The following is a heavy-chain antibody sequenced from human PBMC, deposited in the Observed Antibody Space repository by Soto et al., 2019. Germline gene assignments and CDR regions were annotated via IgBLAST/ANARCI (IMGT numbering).Heavy chain of an antibody. CDR1: GFTFTSYT. J-gene: IGHJ4*02. V-gene: IGHV3-21*06. D-gene: IGHD6-13*01. CDR2: ISSSSDYI. CDR3: ARARVYDKGPLEF. Sequence: KPVGSLRLSCAASGFTFTSYTMNWVRQSPGKGLEWVSSISSSSDYIYYADSMKGRVTISRDNAKNSLFLDMNSLTGEDTAVYYCARARVYDKGPLEFWGQGTLVTVSS.